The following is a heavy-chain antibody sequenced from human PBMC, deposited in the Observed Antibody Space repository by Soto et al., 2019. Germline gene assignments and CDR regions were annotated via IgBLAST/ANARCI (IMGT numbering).Heavy chain of an antibody. CDR3: ARTRQPLVTFEY. J-gene: IGHJ4*02. CDR1: GFTFNIYT. D-gene: IGHD6-13*01. CDR2: ISFDGSNG. V-gene: IGHV3-30-3*01. Sequence: QVQLVESGGGVVQPGRSLRLSCAASGFTFNIYTMHWVRQAPGKGLEWVSTISFDGSNGYYADSVKGRFTSSRDNSKIMLYLQMNSLRPEDTAVYYCARTRQPLVTFEYWGQGTLVNVSS.